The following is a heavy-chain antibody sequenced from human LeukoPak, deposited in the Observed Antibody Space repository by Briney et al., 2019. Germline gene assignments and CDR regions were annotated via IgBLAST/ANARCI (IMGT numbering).Heavy chain of an antibody. CDR3: ARESGIQLWYNYEYYFDY. CDR1: GYTLTELS. CDR2: FDPEDGET. Sequence: ASVKVSCKVSGYTLTELSMHWVRQAPGKGLEWMGGFDPEDGETIYAQKFQGRVTMTEDTSTDTAYMELSSLRSGDTAVYYCARESGIQLWYNYEYYFDYWGQGTLVTVSS. V-gene: IGHV1-24*01. J-gene: IGHJ4*02. D-gene: IGHD5-18*01.